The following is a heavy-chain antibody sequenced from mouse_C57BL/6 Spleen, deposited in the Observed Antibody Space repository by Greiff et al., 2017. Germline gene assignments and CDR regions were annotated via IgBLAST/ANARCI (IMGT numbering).Heavy chain of an antibody. CDR3: ARGLLRWYFDV. Sequence: QVQLKESGAELAKPGASVKLSCKASGYTFTSYWMHWVKQRPGQGLEWIGYINPSSGYTKYNQKFKDKATLTADKSSSTAYMQLSSLTYEDSAVYYCARGLLRWYFDVWGTGTTVTVSS. CDR1: GYTFTSYW. D-gene: IGHD1-1*01. CDR2: INPSSGYT. J-gene: IGHJ1*03. V-gene: IGHV1-7*01.